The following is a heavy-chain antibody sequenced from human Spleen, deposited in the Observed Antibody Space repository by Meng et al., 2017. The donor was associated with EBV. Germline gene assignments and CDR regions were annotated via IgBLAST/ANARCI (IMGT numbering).Heavy chain of an antibody. CDR1: GGSVSSGLHY. Sequence: QVQLQESGPGLVKPSETLSLTCTVAGGSVSSGLHYWSWIRQPPGEGLEWIGYMYYTGRTHYNPSLKSRVTISVDTSKNQFSLNLNSVTAADTAVYYCARVRGTDVGDCWGQGRLVTVSS. D-gene: IGHD3-10*01. V-gene: IGHV4-61*01. CDR2: MYYTGRT. CDR3: ARVRGTDVGDC. J-gene: IGHJ4*02.